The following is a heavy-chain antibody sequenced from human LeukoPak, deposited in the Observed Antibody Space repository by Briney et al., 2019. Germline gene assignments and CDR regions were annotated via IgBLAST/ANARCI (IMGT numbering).Heavy chain of an antibody. D-gene: IGHD2-2*01. CDR3: AKGEVGYCSSTSCYVPADY. V-gene: IGHV3-30*18. J-gene: IGHJ4*02. CDR1: GFTFNSFG. CDR2: ISYDGSNK. Sequence: PGGSLRLSCATSGFTFNSFGMHWVRQAPGKGLEWVAFISYDGSNKDYADSVKGRFTVSRDNSKNILFLQMNSLRAEDTAVYYCAKGEVGYCSSTSCYVPADYWGQGTLVTVSS.